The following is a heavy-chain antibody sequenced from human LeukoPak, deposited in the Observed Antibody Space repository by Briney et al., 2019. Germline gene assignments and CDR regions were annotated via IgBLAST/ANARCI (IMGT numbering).Heavy chain of an antibody. CDR3: ARHSSAEGYYFDY. V-gene: IGHV4-59*08. D-gene: IGHD6-19*01. J-gene: IGHJ4*02. CDR2: IYYSGST. CDR1: GGSISSYY. Sequence: PSETLSLTCTVSGGSISSYYWSWIRQPPGKGLEWIGYIYYSGSTNYNPSLKSRVTISVDTSKNQFSLKLSSVTAADTAVYYCARHSSAEGYYFDYWGQGTLVTVSS.